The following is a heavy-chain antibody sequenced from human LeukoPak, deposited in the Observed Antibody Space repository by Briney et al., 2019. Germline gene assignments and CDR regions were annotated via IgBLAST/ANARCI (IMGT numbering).Heavy chain of an antibody. CDR2: IKQDGSKK. D-gene: IGHD5-24*01. J-gene: IGHJ4*02. CDR3: TRVGYIDEGIDY. Sequence: GGPLRLSCVAPGFPFGSYWMTWVGRAPGKGREWVANIKQDGSKKSYVDSVKGRFTISRDNAKNSLYLQMNSLRAEDTAIYYCTRVGYIDEGIDYWGQGTLVTVSS. V-gene: IGHV3-7*04. CDR1: GFPFGSYW.